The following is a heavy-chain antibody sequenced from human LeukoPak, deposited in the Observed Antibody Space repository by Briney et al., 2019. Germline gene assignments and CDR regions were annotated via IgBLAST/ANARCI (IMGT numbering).Heavy chain of an antibody. J-gene: IGHJ6*03. V-gene: IGHV3-30*04. CDR2: ISYDGSNK. CDR3: ARDRQWNYYYMDV. D-gene: IGHD6-19*01. CDR1: GFTFSSYA. Sequence: GGSLRLSCAASGFTFSSYAMHWVRQAPGKGLEWVAVISYDGSNKYHADSVKGRFTISRDNSKNTLYLQMNSLRAEDTAVYYCARDRQWNYYYMDVWGKGTTVTVSS.